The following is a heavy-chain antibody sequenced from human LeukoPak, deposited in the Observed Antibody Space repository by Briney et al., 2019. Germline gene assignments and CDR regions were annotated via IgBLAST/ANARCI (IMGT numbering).Heavy chain of an antibody. CDR2: INHSGST. V-gene: IGHV4-34*01. J-gene: IGHJ4*02. CDR1: GGSFSGYY. D-gene: IGHD3-3*01. CDR3: ARGPYDFWSGRYYFDY. Sequence: SETLSLTCAVYGGSFSGYYWSWIRQPPGKGLEWIGEINHSGSTNYNPSLKSRVTISVDTSKNQFSLKLSSVTAADTAVYYCARGPYDFWSGRYYFDYWGQGTLVTVSS.